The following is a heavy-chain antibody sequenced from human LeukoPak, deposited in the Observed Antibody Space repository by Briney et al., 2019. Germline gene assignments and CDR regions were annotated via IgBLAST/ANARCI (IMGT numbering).Heavy chain of an antibody. CDR1: GGSISSSSSIC. D-gene: IGHD4-23*01. J-gene: IGHJ4*02. CDR2: IYHNEAT. CDR3: ARNGGNSDYDY. V-gene: IGHV4-4*02. Sequence: SETLSLTCAVSGGSISSSSSICWTWVRQPPGEGLEWIGEIYHNEATNYNPSLKSRVTLLLDKSKNQFSLRLNSVTAADTAVYYCARNGGNSDYDYWGQGTLVTVSA.